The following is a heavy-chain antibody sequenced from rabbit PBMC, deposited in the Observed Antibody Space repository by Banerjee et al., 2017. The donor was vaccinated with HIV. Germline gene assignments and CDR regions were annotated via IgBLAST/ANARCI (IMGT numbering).Heavy chain of an antibody. D-gene: IGHD4-1*01. J-gene: IGHJ4*01. V-gene: IGHV1S7*01. CDR1: GFDFSSYG. CDR3: VREGSAWGADF. CDR2: IDPDFRNI. Sequence: QSLVESGGGLVQPGGSLKLSCKASGFDFSSYGVSWVRQAPGKGLEWIGYIDPDFRNINYASWVNGRFTISSDNAQNTLYLQLNSLTAADTATYFCVREGSAWGADFWGPGTLVTVS.